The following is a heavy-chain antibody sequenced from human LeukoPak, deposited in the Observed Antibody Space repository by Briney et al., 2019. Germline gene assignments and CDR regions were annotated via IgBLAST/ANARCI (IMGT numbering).Heavy chain of an antibody. CDR1: GGAFSGYY. J-gene: IGHJ4*02. D-gene: IGHD4-17*01. Sequence: SETPSLTRAVYGGAFSGYYWSWIRQPPGKGPEWIGEINHSGSTNYNPSLKSRVTISVDTSKNQFSLKLSSVTAADTAVYYCARHATVIYYFDYWGQGTLVTVSS. V-gene: IGHV4-34*01. CDR2: INHSGST. CDR3: ARHATVIYYFDY.